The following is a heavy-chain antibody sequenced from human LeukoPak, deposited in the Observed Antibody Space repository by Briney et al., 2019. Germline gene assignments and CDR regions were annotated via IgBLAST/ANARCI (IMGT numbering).Heavy chain of an antibody. D-gene: IGHD5-24*01. CDR3: ARHAFRRDGYNHFDY. V-gene: IGHV4-39*01. CDR2: IYYSGST. Sequence: SKTLSLTCTVSGGSISSSSYYWGWIRQPPGKGLEWIGSIYYSGSTYYNPSLKSRVTISVDTSKNQFSLKLSSVTAADTAVYYCARHAFRRDGYNHFDYWGQGTLVTVSS. CDR1: GGSISSSSYY. J-gene: IGHJ4*02.